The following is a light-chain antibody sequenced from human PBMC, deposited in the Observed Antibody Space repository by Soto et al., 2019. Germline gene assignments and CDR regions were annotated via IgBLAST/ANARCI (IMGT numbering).Light chain of an antibody. CDR3: QQNNNWPPIT. V-gene: IGKV3D-15*01. Sequence: EVVLTQSPGTLSLSPGERATLSCRASQSITSGYLAWSQQKPGQAPRLLIYHTSTRAAGIPARCSGSGSGTKFTLTISSLQSEDFAVYFCQQNNNWPPITFGQGTRLEIK. CDR2: HTS. CDR1: QSITSGY. J-gene: IGKJ5*01.